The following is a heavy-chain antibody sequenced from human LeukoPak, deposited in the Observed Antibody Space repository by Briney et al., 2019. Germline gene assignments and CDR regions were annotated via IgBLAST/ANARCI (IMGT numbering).Heavy chain of an antibody. CDR2: IYYSGST. J-gene: IGHJ4*02. CDR3: ASKEQQPSHRFDY. D-gene: IGHD6-13*01. CDR1: GGSISSYY. V-gene: IGHV4-59*12. Sequence: TSSETLSLTCTVSGGSISSYYWSWIRQPPGKGLEWIGYIYYSGSTNYNPSLKSRVTISVDKSKNQFSLKLSSVTAADTAVYYCASKEQQPSHRFDYWGQGTLVTVSS.